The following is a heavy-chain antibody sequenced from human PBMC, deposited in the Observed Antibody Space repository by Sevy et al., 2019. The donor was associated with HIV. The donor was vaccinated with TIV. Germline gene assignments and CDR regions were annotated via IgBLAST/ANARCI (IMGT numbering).Heavy chain of an antibody. CDR2: IIPIFGTA. CDR1: GGTFSSYA. CDR3: ARGRGEYYFDY. D-gene: IGHD3-16*01. V-gene: IGHV1-69*13. J-gene: IGHJ4*02. Sequence: ASVKVSCKASGGTFSSYAISWVRQAPGQGLEWMGGIIPIFGTANYAQKFQGRVTITADESTSTVYMELSSLRSEDTAVYYCARGRGEYYFDYWGQGTLVTVSS.